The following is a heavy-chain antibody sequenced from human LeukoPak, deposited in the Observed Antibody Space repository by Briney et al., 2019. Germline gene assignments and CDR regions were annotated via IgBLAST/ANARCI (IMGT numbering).Heavy chain of an antibody. J-gene: IGHJ4*02. CDR2: ITRNSYI. V-gene: IGHV3-21*01. CDR3: AKELAGSYLDY. D-gene: IGHD3-10*01. Sequence: PGGSLRLSCAASGFTFSTYSMNWVRQAPGKGLEWVSSITRNSYIYYADSVKGRFTISRDNSKNTLYLQMNSLRAEDTAVYYCAKELAGSYLDYWGQGTLVTVSS. CDR1: GFTFSTYS.